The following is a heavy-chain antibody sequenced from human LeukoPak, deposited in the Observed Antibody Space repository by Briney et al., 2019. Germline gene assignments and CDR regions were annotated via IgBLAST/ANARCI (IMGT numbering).Heavy chain of an antibody. Sequence: GGSPRLSCAASGFTFSSYAMSWVRQAPGKGLEWVSAISGSGGSTYYADSVKGRFTISRDNSKNTLYLQMNSLRAEDTAVYYCAKDWGVGGWLSRNSDYWGQGTLVTVSS. V-gene: IGHV3-23*01. CDR1: GFTFSSYA. J-gene: IGHJ4*02. D-gene: IGHD2/OR15-2a*01. CDR3: AKDWGVGGWLSRNSDY. CDR2: ISGSGGST.